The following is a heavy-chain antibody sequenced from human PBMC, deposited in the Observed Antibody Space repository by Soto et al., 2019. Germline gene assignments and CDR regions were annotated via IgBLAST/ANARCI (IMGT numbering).Heavy chain of an antibody. J-gene: IGHJ4*02. Sequence: EVQLLESGGGLVQPGGSLRLSCAASGFTFSSYAMSWVRQAPGKGLECVSTIRGSGDYTYYADSVKGRFTISRDNSKNQLYLQMNSLGAEDTAGYYCAKGWGIAAAWGQGTLVTVSS. D-gene: IGHD6-13*01. CDR1: GFTFSSYA. V-gene: IGHV3-23*01. CDR3: AKGWGIAAA. CDR2: IRGSGDYT.